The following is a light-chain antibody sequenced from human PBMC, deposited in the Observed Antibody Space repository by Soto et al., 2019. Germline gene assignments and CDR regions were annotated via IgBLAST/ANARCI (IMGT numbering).Light chain of an antibody. CDR3: SSYTSSSTVV. CDR1: SSDIGGYNY. J-gene: IGLJ2*01. CDR2: DVS. V-gene: IGLV2-14*01. Sequence: QSALTQPASVSGSPGQSITISCTGTSSDIGGYNYVSWYQQDPGKAPKLLIYDVSNRPSGVSNRFSGSKSGNTASLTISGLQTDDEADYFCSSYTSSSTVVFGGGTKLTVL.